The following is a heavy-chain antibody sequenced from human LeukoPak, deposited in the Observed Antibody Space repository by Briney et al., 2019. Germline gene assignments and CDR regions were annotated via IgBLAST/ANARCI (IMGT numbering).Heavy chain of an antibody. CDR3: ARDPAYSSSYSH. J-gene: IGHJ4*02. CDR2: ISSSSSYI. Sequence: GGSLRLSCAASGFTFSSYSMNWVRQAPGKGLEWVSSISSSSSYIYYAGSVKGRFTISRDNAKNSLYLQMNSLRAEDTAVYYCARDPAYSSSYSHWGQGTLVTVSS. CDR1: GFTFSSYS. V-gene: IGHV3-21*01. D-gene: IGHD6-13*01.